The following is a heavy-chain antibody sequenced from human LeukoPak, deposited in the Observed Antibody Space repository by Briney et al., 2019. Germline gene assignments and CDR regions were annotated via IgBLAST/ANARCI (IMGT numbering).Heavy chain of an antibody. CDR3: ARDLVAAAASDAFNI. CDR1: GFTFSSYS. V-gene: IGHV3-21*01. D-gene: IGHD6-13*01. CDR2: ISSSSSYI. J-gene: IGHJ3*02. Sequence: PGGSLRLSCAASGFTFSSYSMNWVRQAPGKGLEWVSSISSSSSYIYYADSVKGRFTISRDNAKNSLYLQMNSLRAEDTAVYYCARDLVAAAASDAFNIWGQGTMVTVSS.